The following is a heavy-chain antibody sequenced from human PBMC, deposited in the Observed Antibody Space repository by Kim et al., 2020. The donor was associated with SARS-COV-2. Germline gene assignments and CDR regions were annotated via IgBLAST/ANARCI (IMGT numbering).Heavy chain of an antibody. D-gene: IGHD4-4*01. CDR3: ARGPNYSPFDY. V-gene: IGHV3-48*03. Sequence: YYRDSASGRFDVSRDNDKNSLYLQMNSLRAEDTAVYYCARGPNYSPFDYWGQGTLVTVSS. J-gene: IGHJ4*02.